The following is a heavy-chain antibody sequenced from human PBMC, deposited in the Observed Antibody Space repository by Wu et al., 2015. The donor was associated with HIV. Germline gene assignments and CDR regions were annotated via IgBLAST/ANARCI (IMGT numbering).Heavy chain of an antibody. Sequence: QVQLLQSGAEVKKPGSSVKVSCKASGGTFSSYAISWVRQAPGQGLEWMGGIIPIFGTANYAQKFQGRVTITADESTSTAYMELSSLRSEDTAVYYCAATGIAVAGTYYYYYYMDVWGKGTTVTGLL. CDR1: GGTFSSYA. CDR3: AATGIAVAGTYYYYYYMDV. CDR2: IIPIFGTA. V-gene: IGHV1-69*01. D-gene: IGHD6-19*01. J-gene: IGHJ6*03.